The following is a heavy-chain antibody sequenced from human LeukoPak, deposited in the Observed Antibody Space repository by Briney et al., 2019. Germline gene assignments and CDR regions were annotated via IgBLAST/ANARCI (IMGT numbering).Heavy chain of an antibody. CDR2: ISSSSGTI. CDR1: GFTFDRYS. D-gene: IGHD3-9*01. Sequence: GGSLRLSCAASGFTFDRYSMNWVRQAPGKGLEWVSYISSSSGTIYYADSVKGRFTISRDNAKTSLHLQMNSLRVEDTAVYYCARKHTFGWSPADLDYWGQGTLVTVSS. J-gene: IGHJ4*02. V-gene: IGHV3-48*04. CDR3: ARKHTFGWSPADLDY.